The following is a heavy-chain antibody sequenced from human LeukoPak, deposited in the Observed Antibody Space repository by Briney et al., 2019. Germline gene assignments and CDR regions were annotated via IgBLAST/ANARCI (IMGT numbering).Heavy chain of an antibody. V-gene: IGHV3-48*04. D-gene: IGHD2-15*01. CDR3: ARGLVVVAATHDAFDI. CDR1: GFTFSSYS. J-gene: IGHJ3*02. CDR2: ISSSSSTI. Sequence: GGSLRLSCAASGFTFSSYSMNWVRQAPGKGLEWVSYISSSSSTIYYADSVKGRFIISRDNAKNSLYLQMNSLRAEDTAVYYCARGLVVVAATHDAFDIWGQGTMVTVSS.